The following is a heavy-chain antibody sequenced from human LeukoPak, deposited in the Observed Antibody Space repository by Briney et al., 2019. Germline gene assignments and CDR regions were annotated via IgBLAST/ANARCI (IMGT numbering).Heavy chain of an antibody. J-gene: IGHJ4*02. CDR3: ARELRFLEWTFIDY. CDR1: GGTISSYY. V-gene: IGHV4-59*01. D-gene: IGHD3-3*01. CDR2: IYYSGST. Sequence: SETLSLTCTVSGGTISSYYWSWIRQPPGKGLEWIGYIYYSGSTNYNPSLKSRVTISVDTSKNQFSLKLSSVTAADTAVYYCARELRFLEWTFIDYWGQGTLVTVSS.